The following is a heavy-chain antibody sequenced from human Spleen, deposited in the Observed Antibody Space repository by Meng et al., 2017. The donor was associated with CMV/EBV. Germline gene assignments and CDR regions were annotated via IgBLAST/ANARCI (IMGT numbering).Heavy chain of an antibody. Sequence: GESLKISCAASGITFSSYWMTWVRQAPGKGLEWVANIKQDGSKKYYVDSVKGRFTISRDNAKNSLDLQMNNLRAEDTAVYYCTTDPGGYADYWGQGTLVTVSS. V-gene: IGHV3-7*01. CDR3: TTDPGGYADY. CDR2: IKQDGSKK. D-gene: IGHD2-2*01. CDR1: GITFSSYW. J-gene: IGHJ4*02.